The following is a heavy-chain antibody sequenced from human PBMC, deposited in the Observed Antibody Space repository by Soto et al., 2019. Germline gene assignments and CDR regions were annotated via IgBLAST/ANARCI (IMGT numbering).Heavy chain of an antibody. Sequence: GESLKISCQASGYTFTNYYIAWVRQVPGKGLEWMGRIDPSDSYIKYSPSFEGHVTMSVDKSISTAFLQWSRLEASDAAMYFCAIPLARTSPFDYWGQGSLVTVSS. CDR2: IDPSDSYI. CDR3: AIPLARTSPFDY. CDR1: GYTFTNYY. D-gene: IGHD5-12*01. J-gene: IGHJ4*02. V-gene: IGHV5-10-1*01.